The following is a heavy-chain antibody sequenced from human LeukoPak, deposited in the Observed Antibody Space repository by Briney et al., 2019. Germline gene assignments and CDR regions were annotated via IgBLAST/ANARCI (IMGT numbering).Heavy chain of an antibody. V-gene: IGHV1-69*13. Sequence: GASVKVSCKASGYTFTSYGINWVRQAPGQGLEWMGGIIPIFGTANYAQKFQGRVTITADESTSTAYMELSSLRSEDTAVYYCASLRPRQLGYLPFDSWGQGNLVTVSS. CDR1: GYTFTSYG. CDR3: ASLRPRQLGYLPFDS. CDR2: IIPIFGTA. D-gene: IGHD5-24*01. J-gene: IGHJ5*01.